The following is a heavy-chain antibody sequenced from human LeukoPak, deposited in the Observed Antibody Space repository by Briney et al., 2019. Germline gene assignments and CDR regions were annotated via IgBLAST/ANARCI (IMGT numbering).Heavy chain of an antibody. V-gene: IGHV4-31*03. CDR3: ARDNVQCLVRSHAFDI. Sequence: SVTLSLTCTVSGGSICSGGCCWRWIRQHPGWGLEWIGYIYYRGSTNYNPSLKSRVTISVDTSKNQFSLKLSSGTAADTAVYYCARDNVQCLVRSHAFDIWGQGTMVTVSS. CDR1: GGSICSGGCC. D-gene: IGHD6-19*01. J-gene: IGHJ3*02. CDR2: IYYRGST.